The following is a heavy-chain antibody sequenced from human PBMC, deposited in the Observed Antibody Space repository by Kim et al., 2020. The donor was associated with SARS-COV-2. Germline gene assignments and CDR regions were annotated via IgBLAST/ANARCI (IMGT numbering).Heavy chain of an antibody. V-gene: IGHV1-69*13. Sequence: SVKVSCKASGGTFSSYAISWVRQAPGQGLEWMGGIIPIFGTANYAQKFQGRVTITADESTSTAYMELSSLRSEDTAVYYCARAQEQIMVRGVTQPGDIGDAFDIWGQGTMVTVSS. D-gene: IGHD3-10*01. CDR1: GGTFSSYA. CDR3: ARAQEQIMVRGVTQPGDIGDAFDI. CDR2: IIPIFGTA. J-gene: IGHJ3*02.